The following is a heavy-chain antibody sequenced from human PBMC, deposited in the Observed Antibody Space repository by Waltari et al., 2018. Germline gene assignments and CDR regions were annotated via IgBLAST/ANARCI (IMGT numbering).Heavy chain of an antibody. D-gene: IGHD3-22*01. V-gene: IGHV1-8*03. CDR3: ARGRYHYDSSAYRDI. CDR1: GYSFPSYD. CDR2: MNPNSGNT. Sequence: QVQLAQSGAEVKKPGASVKVSCHASGYSFPSYDIYCVLQATGQGLEGMGWMNPNSGNTGYAQKFQGRVTITRNTSISTAYMEMSSLRSEDTAVYYCARGRYHYDSSAYRDIWGQGTMVTVSS. J-gene: IGHJ3*02.